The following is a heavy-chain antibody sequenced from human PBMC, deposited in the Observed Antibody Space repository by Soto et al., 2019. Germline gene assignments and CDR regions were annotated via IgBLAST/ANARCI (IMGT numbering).Heavy chain of an antibody. Sequence: ASVKVSWKASGDTFASFGFSWVRQAPGQGLEWLGWISAYNGNTHYAQKVRDRVTLTTDTSTNTAYMELRSLTSDDTAVYYCARDQESITDRILQYWGQGTRVTVSS. CDR1: GDTFASFG. J-gene: IGHJ4*02. D-gene: IGHD3-10*01. CDR3: ARDQESITDRILQY. V-gene: IGHV1-18*01. CDR2: ISAYNGNT.